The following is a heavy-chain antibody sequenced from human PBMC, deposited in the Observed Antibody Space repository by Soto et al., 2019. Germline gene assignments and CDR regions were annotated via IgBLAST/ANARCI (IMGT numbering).Heavy chain of an antibody. CDR3: ARAHYDILTGYPTHAFDI. V-gene: IGHV4-30-4*08. D-gene: IGHD3-9*01. J-gene: IGHJ3*02. Sequence: SETLSLTCTVSGGSISSGGYYWSWIRQHPGKGLEWIGTIYFSGTTYYNPSLKSRVIISVDTSKNQFSLKLSSVTAAEKAVYYCARAHYDILTGYPTHAFDIWGQGTMVTVSS. CDR2: IYFSGTT. CDR1: GGSISSGGYY.